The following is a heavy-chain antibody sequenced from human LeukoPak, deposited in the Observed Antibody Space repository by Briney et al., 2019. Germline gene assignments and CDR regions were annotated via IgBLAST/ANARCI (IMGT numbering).Heavy chain of an antibody. J-gene: IGHJ4*02. CDR1: GGSISSGDYY. CDR3: ARDCSSTSQSYFDY. D-gene: IGHD2-2*01. Sequence: SQTLSLTCTVSGGSISSGDYYWSWIRQPPGKGLEWIGYIYYSGSTHYNPSLKSRVTISVDTSKNQFSLKLSSVTAADTAVYYCARDCSSTSQSYFDYWGQGTLVTVSS. CDR2: IYYSGST. V-gene: IGHV4-30-4*08.